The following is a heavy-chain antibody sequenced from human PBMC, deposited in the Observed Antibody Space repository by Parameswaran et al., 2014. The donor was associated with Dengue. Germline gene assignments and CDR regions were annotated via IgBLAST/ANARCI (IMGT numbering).Heavy chain of an antibody. J-gene: IGHJ4*02. D-gene: IGHD3-22*01. CDR2: ISSSGSTI. CDR3: ARGSGRYYYDSSGYYYFDY. V-gene: IGHV3-48*03. Sequence: WIRQPPGKGLEWVSYISSSGSTIYYADSVKGRFTISRDNAKNSLYLQMNSLRAEDTAVYYCARGSGRYYYDSSGYYYFDYWGPGNPGHRLL.